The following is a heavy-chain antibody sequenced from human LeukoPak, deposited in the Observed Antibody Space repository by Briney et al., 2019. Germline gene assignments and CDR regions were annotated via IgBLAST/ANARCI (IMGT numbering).Heavy chain of an antibody. CDR3: ARIPWRDAYYDFWSGYTYYGMDV. D-gene: IGHD3-3*01. CDR1: NGSIISYY. J-gene: IGHJ6*02. CDR2: VYYSGRA. V-gene: IGHV4-59*01. Sequence: SETLSLTCTVSNGSIISYYWNWIRQPPGKGLEWIGYVYYSGRANYNPSLKSRVTMSVDTSKNQFSLKLSSVTAADTAVYYCARIPWRDAYYDFWSGYTYYGMDVWGQGTSVTVSS.